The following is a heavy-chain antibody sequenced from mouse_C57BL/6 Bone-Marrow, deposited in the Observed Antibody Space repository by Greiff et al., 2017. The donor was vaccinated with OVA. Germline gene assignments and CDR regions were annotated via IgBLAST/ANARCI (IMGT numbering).Heavy chain of an antibody. CDR3: ARIYDGYLYYFDY. CDR2: IWWDDDK. D-gene: IGHD2-3*01. CDR1: GFSLSTFGMG. V-gene: IGHV8-8*01. Sequence: QVQLKESGPGILQPSQTLSLTCSFSGFSLSTFGMGVGWIRQPSGKGLEWLAHIWWDDDKYYNPALKSRLTISKDTSKNQVFLKIAKVDTADTATYYCARIYDGYLYYFDYWGQGTTLTVSS. J-gene: IGHJ2*01.